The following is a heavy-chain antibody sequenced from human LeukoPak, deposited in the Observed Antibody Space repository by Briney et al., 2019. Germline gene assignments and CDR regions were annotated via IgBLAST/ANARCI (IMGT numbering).Heavy chain of an antibody. V-gene: IGHV3-23*01. D-gene: IGHD3-22*01. CDR3: AKSFGYYYDSSGYPD. J-gene: IGHJ4*02. CDR1: GFTFSSYA. CDR2: ISGSGGST. Sequence: PGGSLRLSCAASGFTFSSYAMSWVRQAPGKGLEWVSAISGSGGSTYYADSVKGRFTISRDNSKNTLYLQMNSLRAEDTAVYYCAKSFGYYYDSSGYPDWGQGTLVTVSS.